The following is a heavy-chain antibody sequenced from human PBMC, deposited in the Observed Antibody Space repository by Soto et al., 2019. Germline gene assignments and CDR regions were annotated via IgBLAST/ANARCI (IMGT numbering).Heavy chain of an antibody. V-gene: IGHV3-30*18. J-gene: IGHJ4*02. CDR3: AKGGRQWLVTSDFNY. CDR2: VSHDGRNT. Sequence: VQLVESGGGVVQPGRSLRLSCAASGFTFSDYAMHWVRQAPGKGLEWVAVVSHDGRNTHYADSVKGRFTISRDSAKNTVSLAMTSVRAEDTAVYYCAKGGRQWLVTSDFNYWGQGALVTVSS. D-gene: IGHD6-19*01. CDR1: GFTFSDYA.